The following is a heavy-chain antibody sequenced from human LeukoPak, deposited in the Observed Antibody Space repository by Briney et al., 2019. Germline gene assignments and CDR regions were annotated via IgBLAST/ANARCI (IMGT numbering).Heavy chain of an antibody. CDR3: ARAILWFQLYMDV. Sequence: PSETLSLTCTVSGGSISSSSYYWGWIRQPPGKGLEWIGSIYYSGSTYYNPSLKSRVTISVDTSKNQFSLKLSSVTAADTAVYYCARAILWFQLYMDVWGKGTTVTISS. J-gene: IGHJ6*03. CDR2: IYYSGST. V-gene: IGHV4-39*01. D-gene: IGHD3-10*01. CDR1: GGSISSSSYY.